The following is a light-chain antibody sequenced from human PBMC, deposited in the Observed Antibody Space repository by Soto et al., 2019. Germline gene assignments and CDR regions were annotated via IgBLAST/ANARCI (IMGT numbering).Light chain of an antibody. V-gene: IGKV3-15*01. CDR3: QQCDDWPRT. J-gene: IGKJ1*01. CDR2: GSS. Sequence: EIVMTQSPATLSVSPGERATLSCRASQSVGNNLAWYQQKPGHPPRLLIHGSSTRATGIPARFSGSGSGTEFTLTISSLQSEDFAVYYCQQCDDWPRTFGQGTKVEIK. CDR1: QSVGNN.